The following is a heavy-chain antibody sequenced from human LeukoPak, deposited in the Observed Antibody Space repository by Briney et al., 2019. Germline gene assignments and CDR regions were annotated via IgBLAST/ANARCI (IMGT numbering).Heavy chain of an antibody. CDR1: GDSISRGTYY. J-gene: IGHJ4*02. Sequence: SQTLSLTCTVTGDSISRGTYYWTWVRQPAGKGLEWIGRVFRSGSTYYNPSLKSRVTISIDTSNNQCSLHLSSVTAADTAVYYCARDSNFYDVSHDKAEDFWGQGTLVTVSS. CDR3: ARDSNFYDVSHDKAEDF. V-gene: IGHV4-61*02. D-gene: IGHD3-22*01. CDR2: VFRSGST.